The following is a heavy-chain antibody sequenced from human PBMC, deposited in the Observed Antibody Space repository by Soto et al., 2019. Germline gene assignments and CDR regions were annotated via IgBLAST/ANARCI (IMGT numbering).Heavy chain of an antibody. D-gene: IGHD3-16*01. Sequence: SGPTLVNPTQTLPLTCTFSGFSLNTYGVGVGWKRQPPGKALEWLSLIYWDDDKRYSPSLKSRLTITKDTSKNQVVLTMTNMDPVDTVTYYCARALGSWGAYYFDYWGQGTLVTVSS. CDR2: IYWDDDK. CDR3: ARALGSWGAYYFDY. V-gene: IGHV2-5*02. CDR1: GFSLNTYGVG. J-gene: IGHJ4*02.